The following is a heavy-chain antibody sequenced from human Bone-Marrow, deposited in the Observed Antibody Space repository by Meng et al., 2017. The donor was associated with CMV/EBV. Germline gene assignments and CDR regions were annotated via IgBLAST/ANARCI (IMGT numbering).Heavy chain of an antibody. J-gene: IGHJ5*01. Sequence: SETLSLPCTVSGGSISSSIYYWDWIRQPPGKGLEWIGSICYSWSTYYNPSLKSRATISVNTSENQVSLKLSSVTAADTAVYYCARDAPVDRPFDSVVVPATIPKSSRKFDPWGQGTTVTVSS. CDR3: ARDAPVDRPFDSVVVPATIPKSSRKFDP. CDR1: GGSISSSIYY. CDR2: ICYSWST. D-gene: IGHD2-2*02. V-gene: IGHV4-39*07.